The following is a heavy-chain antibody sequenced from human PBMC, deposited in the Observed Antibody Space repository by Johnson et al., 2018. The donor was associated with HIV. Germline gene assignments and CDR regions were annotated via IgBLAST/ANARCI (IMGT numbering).Heavy chain of an antibody. CDR2: IWYDGSNK. CDR3: ARFRSSNWFDAFDI. V-gene: IGHV3-33*01. D-gene: IGHD6-13*01. Sequence: QVQLVESGGGVVQPGGSLRLSCVASGFTFSSYGMHWVRQAPGKGLEWVAVIWYDGSNKYYADSVKGRFTISRDNSKNTLYLQMNSLRAEDTAVYYCARFRSSNWFDAFDIWGQGTMVTVSA. J-gene: IGHJ3*02. CDR1: GFTFSSYG.